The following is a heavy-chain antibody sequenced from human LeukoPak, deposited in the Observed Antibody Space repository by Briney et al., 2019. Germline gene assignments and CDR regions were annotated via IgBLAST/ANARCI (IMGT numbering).Heavy chain of an antibody. D-gene: IGHD3-22*01. J-gene: IGHJ4*02. V-gene: IGHV3-30*07. CDR3: AKDPTMIVVVIPDY. CDR2: ISYDGSNK. Sequence: GGSLRLSCAASGFTVSTNYMSWVRLAPGKGLEWVAVISYDGSNKYYADSVKGRFTISRDNSENTLYLQMNSLRAEDTAVYYCAKDPTMIVVVIPDYWGQGTLVTVSS. CDR1: GFTVSTNY.